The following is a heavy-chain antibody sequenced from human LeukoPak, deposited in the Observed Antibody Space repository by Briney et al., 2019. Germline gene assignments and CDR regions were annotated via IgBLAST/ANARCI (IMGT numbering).Heavy chain of an antibody. V-gene: IGHV4-34*01. CDR3: AGSRGNDVVVTAVCFDY. CDR1: GGSFSGYY. CDR2: INHSGST. Sequence: PSETLSLTCAVYGGSFSGYYWSWIRQPPGKGLEWIGEINHSGSTNYNPSLKSRVTISVDTSKNQFSLKLSSVTAADTAVYYCAGSRGNDVVVTAVCFDYWGQGTLVTVSS. D-gene: IGHD2-21*02. J-gene: IGHJ4*02.